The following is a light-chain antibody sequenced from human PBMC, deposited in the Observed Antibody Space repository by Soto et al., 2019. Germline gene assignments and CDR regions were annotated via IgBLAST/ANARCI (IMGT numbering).Light chain of an antibody. V-gene: IGKV3-15*01. J-gene: IGKJ2*01. Sequence: EIVMTQSPATLSVSPGERATLSCRASQSVSSNLAWYQQKPGQAPRLLIYGASTSATGIPARFSGSGSGTEFTLTISSLQSEDFAVYYCQQYNNWPPYTFGHGTKLEIK. CDR3: QQYNNWPPYT. CDR1: QSVSSN. CDR2: GAS.